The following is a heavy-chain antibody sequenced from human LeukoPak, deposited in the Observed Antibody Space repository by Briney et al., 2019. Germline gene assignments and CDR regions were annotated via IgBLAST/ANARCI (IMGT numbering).Heavy chain of an antibody. Sequence: GGSLRLSCAASGSTFSSYSMNWVRQAPGKGLEWVSSISSSSSYIYYADSVKGRFTISRDNAKNSLYLQMNSLRAEDTAVYYCARGSHYYDSSGYLNWFDPWGQGTLVTVSS. V-gene: IGHV3-21*01. J-gene: IGHJ5*02. D-gene: IGHD3-22*01. CDR2: ISSSSSYI. CDR1: GSTFSSYS. CDR3: ARGSHYYDSSGYLNWFDP.